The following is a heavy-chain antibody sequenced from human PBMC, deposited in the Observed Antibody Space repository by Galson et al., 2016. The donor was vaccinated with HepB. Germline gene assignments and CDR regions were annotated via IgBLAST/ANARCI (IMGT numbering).Heavy chain of an antibody. CDR1: GFNFADAW. CDR3: VTRGGENN. J-gene: IGHJ4*02. CDR2: IKSKTAVGTT. D-gene: IGHD2-21*01. V-gene: IGHV3-15*01. Sequence: SLRLSCAASGFNFADAWMNWVRQAPGKGLEWVGRIKSKTAVGTTDYAAPVKGRFTISRDDSKNTLYLQMNSLKTEDTAMYYCVTRGGENNWGPGTLVTVYS.